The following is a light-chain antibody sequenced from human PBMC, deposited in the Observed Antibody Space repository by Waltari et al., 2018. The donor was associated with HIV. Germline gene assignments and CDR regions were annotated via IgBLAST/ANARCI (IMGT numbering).Light chain of an antibody. CDR2: DDR. CDR1: DIGSQS. CDR3: QVWHRDSEHYV. J-gene: IGLJ1*01. V-gene: IGLV3-21*02. Sequence: SYVLTQPPSVPVAPGQTARITCGGHDIGSQSVQWYQQKPGQAPVLVVYDDRDRPSGIPERFSGSNFGGTATLTISRVEAGDEADYYCQVWHRDSEHYVFGTGTKVTVL.